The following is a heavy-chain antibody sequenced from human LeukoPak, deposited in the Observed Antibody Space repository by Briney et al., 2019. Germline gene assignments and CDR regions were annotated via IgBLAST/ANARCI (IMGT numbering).Heavy chain of an antibody. D-gene: IGHD1-26*01. J-gene: IGHJ4*02. V-gene: IGHV1-18*01. Sequence: GASVRVSCKASGYTFTSYGISWVRQAPGQGLEWLGWISAYNANTTYAQKLQGRVTMTTDTSTSTVYMELRSLRSDDTAVYYCASGSYTNPFDYWGQGTLVTASS. CDR3: ASGSYTNPFDY. CDR1: GYTFTSYG. CDR2: ISAYNANT.